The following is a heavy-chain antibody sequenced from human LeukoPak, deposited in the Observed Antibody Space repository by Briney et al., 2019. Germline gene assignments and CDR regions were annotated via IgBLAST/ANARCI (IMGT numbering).Heavy chain of an antibody. CDR2: ITGGGANT. D-gene: IGHD5-12*01. J-gene: IGHJ6*03. CDR3: AKPSSGSLYYYYMDV. Sequence: GGSLRLSCAASGFIFSSYVITWVRQAPGKGLEWVSSITGGGANTYYTDSVKGRFTISRDNSKNTLYLQMNSLRAEDTAVYYCAKPSSGSLYYYYMDVWGKGTTVTVSS. CDR1: GFIFSSYV. V-gene: IGHV3-23*01.